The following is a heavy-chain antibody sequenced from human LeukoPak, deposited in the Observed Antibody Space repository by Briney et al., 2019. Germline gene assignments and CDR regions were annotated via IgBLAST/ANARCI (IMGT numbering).Heavy chain of an antibody. Sequence: GGSLRLSCAASGFTFSSYALSWVRQAPGKGLEWVANIKQDGSEKYYVDSVKGRFTISRDNAKNSLYLQMNSLRAEDTAVYYCARADSSGYKTYFDYWGQGTLVTVSS. J-gene: IGHJ4*02. CDR1: GFTFSSYA. V-gene: IGHV3-7*01. CDR3: ARADSSGYKTYFDY. D-gene: IGHD3-22*01. CDR2: IKQDGSEK.